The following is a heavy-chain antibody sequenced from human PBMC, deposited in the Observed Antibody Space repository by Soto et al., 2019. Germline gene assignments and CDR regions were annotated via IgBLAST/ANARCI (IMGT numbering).Heavy chain of an antibody. Sequence: SETLSLSCTVSGDSIGGGASFWSWIRQPGGKGLEWIANVYYSGSSYYNPSLKSRLTISVDTTKNQFSLQLKSMTAADTAVYYCAKLSCTSSTCYFPGWFDPWGQGTLVT. D-gene: IGHD2-2*01. J-gene: IGHJ5*02. V-gene: IGHV4-31*03. CDR1: GDSIGGGASF. CDR2: VYYSGSS. CDR3: AKLSCTSSTCYFPGWFDP.